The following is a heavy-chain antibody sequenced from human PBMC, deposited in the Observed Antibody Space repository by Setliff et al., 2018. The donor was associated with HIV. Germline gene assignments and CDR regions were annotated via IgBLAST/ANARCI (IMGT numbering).Heavy chain of an antibody. D-gene: IGHD3-22*01. CDR2: IYSGGGT. CDR1: EFSVSSNT. J-gene: IGHJ4*02. CDR3: SGWKGDYYDSSGINGY. Sequence: GGSLRLSCAGSEFSVSSNTMSWIRQAPGKGPEWVSLIYSGGGTYYADSVKGRFTISRDDSKNTAYLQMNSLKTDDTAMYYCSGWKGDYYDSSGINGYWGQGTLVTVSS. V-gene: IGHV3-66*01.